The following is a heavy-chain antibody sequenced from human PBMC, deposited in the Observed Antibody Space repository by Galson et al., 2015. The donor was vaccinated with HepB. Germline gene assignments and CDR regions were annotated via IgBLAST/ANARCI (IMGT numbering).Heavy chain of an antibody. V-gene: IGHV3-53*01. CDR2: IYSAGST. Sequence: SLRLSCAASVFTVRNNYMSWVRQAPGKGLEWVSVIYSAGSTYYADSVKGRFTISRDNSENTPDLQMNSLRTEDTAVYYCVGTTSNDCWGQGTLVTVSA. CDR3: VGTTSNDC. D-gene: IGHD7-27*01. J-gene: IGHJ4*02. CDR1: VFTVRNNY.